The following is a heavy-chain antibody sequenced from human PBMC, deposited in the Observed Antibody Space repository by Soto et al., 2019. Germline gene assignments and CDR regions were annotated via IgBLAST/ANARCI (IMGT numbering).Heavy chain of an antibody. J-gene: IGHJ6*04. Sequence: RGSLRLSCAASGFTFSGYAMTWVRQAPGKGLEWVSSITGSGTSTYYADSVKGRFIISRDNSKNTVSLQMNSLRADDTAVYYCGKAPDYDYDTMGVWGKGTTVTVSS. V-gene: IGHV3-23*01. CDR3: GKAPDYDYDTMGV. CDR1: GFTFSGYA. D-gene: IGHD3-16*01. CDR2: ITGSGTST.